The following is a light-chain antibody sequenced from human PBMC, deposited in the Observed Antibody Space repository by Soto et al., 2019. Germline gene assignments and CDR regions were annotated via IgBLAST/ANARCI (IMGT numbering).Light chain of an antibody. CDR2: AAS. V-gene: IGKV1D-12*01. CDR3: QQANSFPPAT. CDR1: QGISSW. J-gene: IGKJ3*01. Sequence: DIQMTQSPSSVSASVGDRVTITCRASQGISSWLAWYPQKPGKAPKLLIYAASSLHSGVPTRFSGGGSGTDFTLTISSLQPEDVATYYCQQANSFPPATFGPGTKVDIK.